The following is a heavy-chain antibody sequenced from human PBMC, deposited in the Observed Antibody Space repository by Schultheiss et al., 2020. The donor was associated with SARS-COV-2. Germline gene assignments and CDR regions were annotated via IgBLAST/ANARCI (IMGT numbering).Heavy chain of an antibody. CDR1: GGTFSSYA. Sequence: ASVKVSCKASGGTFSSYAISWVRQAPGQGLEWMGWINPNSGGTNYAQKFQGRVTMTRDTSISKAYMELSRLRSDDTAVYYCARAWIADSSGYHPAVEYWGQGTLVTVSS. CDR2: INPNSGGT. CDR3: ARAWIADSSGYHPAVEY. V-gene: IGHV1-2*02. D-gene: IGHD3-22*01. J-gene: IGHJ4*02.